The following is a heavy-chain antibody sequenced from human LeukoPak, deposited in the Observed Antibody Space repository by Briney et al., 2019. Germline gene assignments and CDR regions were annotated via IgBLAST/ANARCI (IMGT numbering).Heavy chain of an antibody. J-gene: IGHJ4*02. Sequence: SETLSLTCTVSGYSISSGYYWGWIRQPPGKGLEWIGSIYHSGSTYYNPSLKSRVTISVDTSKNQFSLKLSSVTAADTAVYYCARDFPTYYYDSSGYYPDDYWGQGTLVTVSS. CDR3: ARDFPTYYYDSSGYYPDDY. V-gene: IGHV4-38-2*02. CDR1: GYSISSGYY. CDR2: IYHSGST. D-gene: IGHD3-22*01.